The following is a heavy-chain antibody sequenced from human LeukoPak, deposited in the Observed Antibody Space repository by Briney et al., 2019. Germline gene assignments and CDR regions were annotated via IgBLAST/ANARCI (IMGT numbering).Heavy chain of an antibody. J-gene: IGHJ4*02. Sequence: GASVKVSCKASGGTFSSYAISWVRQAPGQGLEWMGGIIPIFGTADYAQKFQGRVTITADESTSTAYMELNSLRSEDTAVYYCAKRGVQLWLLGYWGQGTLVTVSS. CDR3: AKRGVQLWLLGY. CDR2: IIPIFGTA. CDR1: GGTFSSYA. D-gene: IGHD5-18*01. V-gene: IGHV1-69*01.